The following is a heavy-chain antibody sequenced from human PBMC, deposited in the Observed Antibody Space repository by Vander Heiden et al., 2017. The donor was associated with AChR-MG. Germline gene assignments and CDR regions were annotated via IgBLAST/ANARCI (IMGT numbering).Heavy chain of an antibody. CDR3: ASRSLPGELSLTAFDI. J-gene: IGHJ3*02. CDR2: ISAYNGNT. CDR1: GYTFTSYG. Sequence: QVQLVQSGAEVKKPGASVKVSCKASGYTFTSYGISWVRQAPGQGLEWMGWISAYNGNTNYAQKLQGRVTMTTDTSTSTAYMELRSLRSDDTAVYYCASRSLPGELSLTAFDIWGQGTMVTVSS. V-gene: IGHV1-18*01. D-gene: IGHD3-16*01.